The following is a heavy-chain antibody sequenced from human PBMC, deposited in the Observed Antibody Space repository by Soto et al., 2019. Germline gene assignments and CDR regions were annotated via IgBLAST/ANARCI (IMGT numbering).Heavy chain of an antibody. CDR2: ISGSGVST. Sequence: PGGSLRLSCAASGFTFSNYAMNWVRQAPGKGLEWVSTISGSGVSTYYADSVKGRFTISRDNSKNTLFLQMKSLRAEDTAVYYCAKTRGPTTHHFDYWGQGTLVTVSS. CDR1: GFTFSNYA. V-gene: IGHV3-23*01. D-gene: IGHD1-1*01. J-gene: IGHJ4*02. CDR3: AKTRGPTTHHFDY.